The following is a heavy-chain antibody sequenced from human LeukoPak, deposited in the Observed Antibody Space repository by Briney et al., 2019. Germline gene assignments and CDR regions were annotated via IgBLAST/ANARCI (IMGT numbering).Heavy chain of an antibody. J-gene: IGHJ2*01. V-gene: IGHV1-8*01. D-gene: IGHD2-15*01. CDR2: MNPNSGNT. Sequence: ASVKVSCKASGYTFTSYDINWVRQATGQGLEWMGWMNPNSGNTGYAQKFQGRVTMTRNTSISTAYMELSSLRSDDTAVYYCARGGDIIVVIAAHFDLWGRGTLVTVSS. CDR1: GYTFTSYD. CDR3: ARGGDIIVVIAAHFDL.